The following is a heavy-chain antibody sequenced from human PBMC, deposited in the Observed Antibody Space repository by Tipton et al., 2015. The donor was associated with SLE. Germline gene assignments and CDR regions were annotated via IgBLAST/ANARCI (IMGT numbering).Heavy chain of an antibody. V-gene: IGHV4-59*11. Sequence: LRLSCTVSGGSINTHYWSWIRQSPGKGLEWIGYIYYSVTTNYNPSLKSRVTISVDTSKNQFSLKLSSVTAADTAVYYCARYLSHYYYYMDVWGKGTTVTVSS. CDR1: GGSINTHY. CDR3: ARYLSHYYYYMDV. CDR2: IYYSVTT. J-gene: IGHJ6*03.